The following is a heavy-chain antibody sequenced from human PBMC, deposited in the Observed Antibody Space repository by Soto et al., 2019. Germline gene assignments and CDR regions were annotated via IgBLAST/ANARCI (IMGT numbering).Heavy chain of an antibody. Sequence: QVQLVQSGAEVKKPGASVKVSCKASGYTFTSYGISWVRQAPGQGLEWMGWISAYNGNTNYAQKLQGRVTMTTDTSTSTAYMALRSLRSDDTAVYSCARWSGSSAVYYYYYGMDVWGQGTTVTVSS. V-gene: IGHV1-18*01. CDR2: ISAYNGNT. J-gene: IGHJ6*02. D-gene: IGHD6-6*01. CDR3: ARWSGSSAVYYYYYGMDV. CDR1: GYTFTSYG.